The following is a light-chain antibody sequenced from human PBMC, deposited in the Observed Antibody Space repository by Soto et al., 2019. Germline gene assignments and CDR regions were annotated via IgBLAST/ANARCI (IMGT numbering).Light chain of an antibody. Sequence: QSALTQPASVSGSPGQSVTISCTGTSSDVGGYNYVSWYQQHPGKAPKLMIYDASNRPGGVSNRFSGSKSGNTGSLTISGFQAEDEADCYCSSYTSSSTLVVSCGGTKRTVL. CDR2: DAS. V-gene: IGLV2-14*01. J-gene: IGLJ2*01. CDR1: SSDVGGYNY. CDR3: SSYTSSSTLVV.